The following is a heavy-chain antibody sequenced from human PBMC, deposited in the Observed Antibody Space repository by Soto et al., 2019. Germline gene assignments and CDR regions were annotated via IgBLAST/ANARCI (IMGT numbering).Heavy chain of an antibody. CDR1: GGSISSYY. Sequence: SETLSLTCTVSGGSISSYYWSWIRQPPGKGLEWIGYIYYSGSTNYNPSLKSRVTISVDTSKNQFSLKLSSVTAADTAVYYCARQAILGTREWLFLEFDPWSQGTLVTVSS. D-gene: IGHD3-3*01. V-gene: IGHV4-59*08. J-gene: IGHJ5*02. CDR3: ARQAILGTREWLFLEFDP. CDR2: IYYSGST.